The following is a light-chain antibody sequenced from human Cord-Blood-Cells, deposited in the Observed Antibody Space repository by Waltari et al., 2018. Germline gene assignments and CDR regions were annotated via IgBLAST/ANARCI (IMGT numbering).Light chain of an antibody. J-gene: IGKJ2*01. CDR3: QQYYSTPYT. CDR1: QSVLYRSNTKNY. V-gene: IGKV4-1*01. CDR2: GAS. Sequence: DIVMTQSPDSLAVSLGERATINCKTSQSVLYRSNTKNYLAWYQQKTGQPPKLPIYGASTRESGVPDRFSGGGSGTDFTLTISSLQTEDVAVYYCQQYYSTPYTFGEGTKLEIK.